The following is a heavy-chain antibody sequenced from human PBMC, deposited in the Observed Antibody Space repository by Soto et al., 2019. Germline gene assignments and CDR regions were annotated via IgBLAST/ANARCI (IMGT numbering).Heavy chain of an antibody. CDR1: GFTFDDYA. V-gene: IGHV3-43D*03. CDR2: ISWDGGST. D-gene: IGHD3-22*01. Sequence: GSLRLSCAASGFTFDDYAMHWVRQAPGKGLEWVSLISWDGGSTYYADSVKGRFTISRDNSKNSLYLQMNSLRAEDTALYYCAKDYYDSSGYYYYYGMDVWGQGTTVTVSS. J-gene: IGHJ6*02. CDR3: AKDYYDSSGYYYYYGMDV.